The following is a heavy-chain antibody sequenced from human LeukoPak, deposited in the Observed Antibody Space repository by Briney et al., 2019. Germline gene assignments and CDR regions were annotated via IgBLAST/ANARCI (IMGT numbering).Heavy chain of an antibody. D-gene: IGHD6-13*01. Sequence: SETLSLTCTVSGGSISSYYWSWIRQPPGKGLEWIGYIYHSGSTNYNPSLKSRVTISVDTSKNQFSLKLSSVTAADTAVYYCARVKYSSSWYDAFDIWGQGTMVTVSS. J-gene: IGHJ3*02. CDR1: GGSISSYY. CDR3: ARVKYSSSWYDAFDI. CDR2: IYHSGST. V-gene: IGHV4-59*01.